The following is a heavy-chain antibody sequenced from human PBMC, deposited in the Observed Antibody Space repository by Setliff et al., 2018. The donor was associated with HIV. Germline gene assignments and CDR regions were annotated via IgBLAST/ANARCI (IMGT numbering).Heavy chain of an antibody. V-gene: IGHV4-31*03. CDR3: ARGAITMVRGVGFDP. CDR1: GGSISSGGYY. D-gene: IGHD3-10*01. Sequence: SETLSLTCTVSGGSISSGGYYWSWIRQHPGKGLEWIGYIYYSGSTYYNPSLKSRVTISVDTSKNQFPLKLSPVTAADTAVYYCARGAITMVRGVGFDPWGQGTLVTVSS. J-gene: IGHJ5*02. CDR2: IYYSGST.